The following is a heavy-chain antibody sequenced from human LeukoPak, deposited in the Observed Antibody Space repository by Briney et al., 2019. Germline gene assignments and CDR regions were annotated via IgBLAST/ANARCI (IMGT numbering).Heavy chain of an antibody. D-gene: IGHD3-10*01. V-gene: IGHV4-38-2*02. Sequence: SETLSLTCTVSGYSISSGYYWGWTRQPPGKGLEWIGSIYHSGSTYYNPSLKSRVTISVETSKNQFSLKLSSVTAADTAVYYCWAGELLNWGYYFDYWGQGTLVTVSS. CDR1: GYSISSGYY. CDR3: WAGELLNWGYYFDY. CDR2: IYHSGST. J-gene: IGHJ4*02.